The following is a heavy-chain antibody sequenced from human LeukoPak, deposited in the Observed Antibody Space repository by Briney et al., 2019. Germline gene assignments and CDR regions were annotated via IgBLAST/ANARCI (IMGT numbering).Heavy chain of an antibody. J-gene: IGHJ6*03. CDR1: GFTFSSYD. CDR2: IGTAGDT. V-gene: IGHV3-13*01. CDR3: ARAPTVSHYYYYMDV. D-gene: IGHD4-17*01. Sequence: GGSLRLSCAASGFTFSSYDMHWVRQATGKGLEWVSAIGTAGDTYYPGSVKGRFTISRENAKNSLCLQMSSLRAGDTAVYYCARAPTVSHYYYYMDVWGKGTTVTVSS.